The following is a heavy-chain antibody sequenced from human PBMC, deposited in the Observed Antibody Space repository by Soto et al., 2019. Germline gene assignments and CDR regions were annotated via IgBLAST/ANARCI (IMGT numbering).Heavy chain of an antibody. V-gene: IGHV3-21*01. CDR2: ISSSSSYI. D-gene: IGHD6-6*01. J-gene: IGHJ3*02. CDR1: GFTFSGSA. Sequence: KSGGSLRLSCAASGFTFSGSAMHWVRQASGKGLEWVSSISSSSSYIYYADSVKGRFTISRDNAKNSLYLQMNSLRAEDTAVYYCARDKNIEYSSSDAFDIWGQGTMVTVSS. CDR3: ARDKNIEYSSSDAFDI.